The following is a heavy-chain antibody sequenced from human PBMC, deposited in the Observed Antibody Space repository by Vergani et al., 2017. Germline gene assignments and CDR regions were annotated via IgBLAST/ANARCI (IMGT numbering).Heavy chain of an antibody. D-gene: IGHD3-10*01. CDR3: AEDRMVRGVIIGGVDY. CDR2: IIPIFGTA. V-gene: IGHV1-69*06. CDR1: GGTFTSYA. J-gene: IGHJ4*02. Sequence: QVQLVQSGAEVKKPGSSVKVSCKASGGTFTSYAISWVRQAPGQGLEWMGGIIPIFGTANYAQKFQGRVTITADKSTSTAYMELGSLRSEDTAVYYCAEDRMVRGVIIGGVDYWGQGTLVTVSS.